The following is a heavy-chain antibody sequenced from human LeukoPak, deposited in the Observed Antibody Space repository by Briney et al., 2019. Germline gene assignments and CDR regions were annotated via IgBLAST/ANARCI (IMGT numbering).Heavy chain of an antibody. V-gene: IGHV3-30*04. CDR2: ISYDGSNK. CDR1: GFTFSSYA. D-gene: IGHD1-1*01. J-gene: IGHJ4*02. Sequence: PGRSLRLSCAASGFTFSSYAMHWVRKAPGKGLEWVAVISYDGSNKYYADSVKGRFTISRDNSKNTLYLQMNSLRAEDTAVYYCARDPLGTRPGFDYWGQGTLVTVSS. CDR3: ARDPLGTRPGFDY.